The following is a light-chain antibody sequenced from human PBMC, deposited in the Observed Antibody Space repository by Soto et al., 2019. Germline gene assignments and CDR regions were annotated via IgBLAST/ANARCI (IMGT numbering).Light chain of an antibody. V-gene: IGLV1-40*01. CDR1: SSNIGADYD. CDR3: QSYDSSLSVWV. CDR2: GNS. Sequence: QSVLTQPPSVSGAPGQRVTISCTGSSSNIGADYDVHWYQHLPGTAPKLLIYGNSNRPSGVPDRFSGSKSGTSASLAITGLQAEDEADYYCQSYDSSLSVWVFGGGTQLTVL. J-gene: IGLJ3*02.